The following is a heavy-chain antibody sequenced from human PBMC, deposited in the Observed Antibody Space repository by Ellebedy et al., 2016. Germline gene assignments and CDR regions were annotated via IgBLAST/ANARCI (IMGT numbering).Heavy chain of an antibody. V-gene: IGHV3-33*01. CDR1: GFTFSSYD. CDR2: IRYDGSNK. D-gene: IGHD2-2*01. Sequence: GESLKISXAASGFTFSSYDMHWVRQAPGKGLEWVAVIRYDGSNKYYADSVKGRFTISRDNSKNTLHLQMNSLRAEDTAVYYCAREGYCASISCSQGYFDLWGRGTLVTVSS. J-gene: IGHJ2*01. CDR3: AREGYCASISCSQGYFDL.